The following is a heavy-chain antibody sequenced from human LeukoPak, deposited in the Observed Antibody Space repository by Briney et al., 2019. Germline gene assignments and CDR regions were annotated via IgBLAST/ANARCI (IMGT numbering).Heavy chain of an antibody. CDR2: ISGSGGST. CDR1: GFTVSSYA. V-gene: IGHV3-23*01. J-gene: IGHJ4*02. D-gene: IGHD3-3*01. Sequence: PGGSLRLSCAASGFTVSSYAMSWGRQAPGKGLEWVSTISGSGGSTYYADSVNGRFTISRDNSKNTLYLQMNSLRAEDTAVYYCAKERNGYKVAWGQGTLVTVSS. CDR3: AKERNGYKVA.